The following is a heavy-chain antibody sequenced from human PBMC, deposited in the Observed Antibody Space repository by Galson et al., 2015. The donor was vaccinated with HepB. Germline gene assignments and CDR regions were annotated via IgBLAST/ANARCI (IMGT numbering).Heavy chain of an antibody. V-gene: IGHV3-30*04. Sequence: SLRLSCAASGFTLSNYAMHWVRQAPGKGLEWVAIISYDGSDKYYADSVKGRFTISRDTSKNTLYLQMNSLRAEDTAVYFCASDIVTSTLVYFDLWGRGSQVTVSS. J-gene: IGHJ2*01. CDR3: ASDIVTSTLVYFDL. CDR1: GFTLSNYA. D-gene: IGHD1-26*01. CDR2: ISYDGSDK.